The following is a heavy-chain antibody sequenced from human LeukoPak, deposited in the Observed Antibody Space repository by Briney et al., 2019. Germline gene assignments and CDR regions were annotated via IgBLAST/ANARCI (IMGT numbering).Heavy chain of an antibody. D-gene: IGHD3-10*01. V-gene: IGHV4-59*01. CDR1: GGSISSYY. CDR3: ARVGHTDDAFGI. Sequence: SETLSLTCTVSGGSISSYYWSWIRQPPGKGLEWIGYIYYSGSTNYNPSLKSRVTISVDTSKNQFSLKLSSVTAADTAVYYCARVGHTDDAFGIWGQGTMVTVSS. CDR2: IYYSGST. J-gene: IGHJ3*02.